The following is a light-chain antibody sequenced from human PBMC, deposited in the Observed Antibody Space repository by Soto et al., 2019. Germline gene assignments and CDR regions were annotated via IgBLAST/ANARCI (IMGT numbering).Light chain of an antibody. CDR3: QQYGRSPLT. CDR1: QSVSSSY. Sequence: EIVLTQSPGTLSLSPGERATLSCRASQSVSSSYLAWYQQKPGQAPRLLIYGASSRATGIQDKFSGSGSGKDLTLTISRLEPEDFAVYYCQQYGRSPLTFGGGTKVEIK. CDR2: GAS. J-gene: IGKJ4*01. V-gene: IGKV3-20*01.